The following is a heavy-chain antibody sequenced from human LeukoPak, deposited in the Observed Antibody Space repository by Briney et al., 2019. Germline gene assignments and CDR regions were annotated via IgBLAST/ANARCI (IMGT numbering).Heavy chain of an antibody. CDR2: ISNSSSYI. CDR1: GFTFNMYS. CDR3: ATLGENGFDI. D-gene: IGHD3-16*01. J-gene: IGHJ3*02. Sequence: GGSLRLSCAASGFTFNMYSMNWVLQAPGKGLEWVSSISNSSSYIYYVDSLKGRFTISRDNAKNSLYLQMNSLRAEDTAVYYCATLGENGFDIWGQGTMVTVSS. V-gene: IGHV3-21*01.